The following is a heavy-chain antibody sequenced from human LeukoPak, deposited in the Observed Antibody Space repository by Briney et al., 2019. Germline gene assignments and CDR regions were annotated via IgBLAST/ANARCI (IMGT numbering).Heavy chain of an antibody. CDR2: FCSSGNTR. Sequence: PGGSLRLSCAASGFTFFNYVMNWVPPAPGKGREWGSYFCSSGNTRYYADSVKCRFTISRDNAKNSLYLQMNSLRAKDTAVYYCARERGGSRGDTFDIWGQGSMVTVSS. J-gene: IGHJ3*02. CDR1: GFTFFNYV. D-gene: IGHD1-26*01. CDR3: ARERGGSRGDTFDI. V-gene: IGHV3-48*03.